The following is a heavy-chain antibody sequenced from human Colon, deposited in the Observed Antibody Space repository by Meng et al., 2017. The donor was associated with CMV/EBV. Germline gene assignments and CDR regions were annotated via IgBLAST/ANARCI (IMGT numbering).Heavy chain of an antibody. J-gene: IGHJ4*02. CDR1: GFTVSNFH. CDR3: AKAEAADFWSGAPASYYVDH. Sequence: GGPLRLSCAASGFTVSNFHMCWVRQAPGKGLECVSAIYNNGDTYHTDAVKGRFTISRDNSRNTLYLDIDNLRADDTAVYYCAKAEAADFWSGAPASYYVDHWGQGTLVTVSS. V-gene: IGHV3-53*01. CDR2: IYNNGDT. D-gene: IGHD3-3*01.